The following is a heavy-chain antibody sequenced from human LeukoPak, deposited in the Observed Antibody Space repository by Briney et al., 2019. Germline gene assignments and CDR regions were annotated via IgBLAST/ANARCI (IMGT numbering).Heavy chain of an antibody. CDR1: GGTFSSDP. CDR3: ARDKNLGDCGSRCCYGVWPFDI. D-gene: IGHD2-2*01. J-gene: IGHJ3*02. V-gene: IGHV1-69*05. Sequence: SVKVSCKPSGGTFSSDPITWVRQAAGQGVEWMGGTIPFLGETTYAQRFQGRISITTDESTTTAYMELSSLRSEDTAVYYCARDKNLGDCGSRCCYGVWPFDIWGQGTMVTVSS. CDR2: TIPFLGET.